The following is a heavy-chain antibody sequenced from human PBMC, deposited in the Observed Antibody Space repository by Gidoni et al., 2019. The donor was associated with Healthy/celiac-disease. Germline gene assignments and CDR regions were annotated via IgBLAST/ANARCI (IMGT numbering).Heavy chain of an antibody. CDR2: INPNGGGT. V-gene: IGHV1-2*02. J-gene: IGHJ4*02. Sequence: QAPRVQSGVEVTKPGASVKVSCQASGQPLTGYYMHRVRQAPGQGLEWIGWINPNGGGTNYAQQFQGRVTMTRETSISTAYMELSRLGSDDTAVYYCARAGLGIKKSPLDYWGQGTLVTVSS. D-gene: IGHD7-27*01. CDR3: ARAGLGIKKSPLDY. CDR1: GQPLTGYY.